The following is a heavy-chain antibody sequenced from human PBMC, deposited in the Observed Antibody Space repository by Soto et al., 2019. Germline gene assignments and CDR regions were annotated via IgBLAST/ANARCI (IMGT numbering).Heavy chain of an antibody. J-gene: IGHJ4*02. V-gene: IGHV3-49*03. CDR1: GFTFGDYA. CDR3: TRHPPAARPVFSDY. D-gene: IGHD6-6*01. Sequence: GGSLRLSCTASGFTFGDYAMSWFRQAPGKGLEWVGFIRSKAYGGTTEYAASVKGRFTISRDDSKSIAYLQMNSLKTEDTAVYYCTRHPPAARPVFSDYWGQGTLVTVSS. CDR2: IRSKAYGGTT.